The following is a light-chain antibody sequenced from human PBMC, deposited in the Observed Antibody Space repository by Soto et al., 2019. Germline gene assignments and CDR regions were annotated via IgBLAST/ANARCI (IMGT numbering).Light chain of an antibody. CDR1: QSISSY. CDR2: VVS. CDR3: QQRSNWPPFP. Sequence: EIVLTQSPATLSLSPGERATLSCRASQSISSYLAWYQQKPGQAPRLLIYVVSNRAPSIPARFSGSGSGTDFTLTISSLEPEDLAVYYCQQRSNWPPFPYGPGTKLDIK. J-gene: IGKJ3*01. V-gene: IGKV3-11*01.